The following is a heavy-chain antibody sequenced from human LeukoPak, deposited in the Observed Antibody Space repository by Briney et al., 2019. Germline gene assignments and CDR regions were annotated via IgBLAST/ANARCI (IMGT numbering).Heavy chain of an antibody. D-gene: IGHD3-9*01. Sequence: GGSLRLSCAASGFTVSSNYMSWVRQAPGKGLEWVSVNYSGGSTYYADSVKGRFTISRDNSKNTLYLQMNSLRAEDTAVYYCASGLRYFDFDYWGQGTLVTVSS. J-gene: IGHJ4*02. CDR1: GFTVSSNY. V-gene: IGHV3-53*01. CDR3: ASGLRYFDFDY. CDR2: NYSGGST.